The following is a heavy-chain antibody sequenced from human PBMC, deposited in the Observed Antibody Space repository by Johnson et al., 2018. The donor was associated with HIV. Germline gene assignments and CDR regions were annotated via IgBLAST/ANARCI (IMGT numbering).Heavy chain of an antibody. CDR3: ARGGQLLLWDAFAI. Sequence: QVQLVESGGGVVQPGRSLRLSCAASGFTFSSYAMHWVRQAPGKGLEWVAVISYDGSNKYYADSVKGRFTISRDNSKNTLYLQMNSLRAEDTAVYYCARGGQLLLWDAFAIWGQGTMVTVSS. V-gene: IGHV3-30*04. CDR1: GFTFSSYA. J-gene: IGHJ3*02. CDR2: ISYDGSNK. D-gene: IGHD2-2*01.